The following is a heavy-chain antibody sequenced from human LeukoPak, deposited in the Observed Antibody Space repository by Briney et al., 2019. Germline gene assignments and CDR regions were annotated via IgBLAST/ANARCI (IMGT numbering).Heavy chain of an antibody. CDR1: GYTFTGYY. CDR3: ARLGIAAAEGDY. V-gene: IGHV1-2*02. D-gene: IGHD6-13*01. Sequence: ASVTVSCKASGYTFTGYYMHWVRQAPGQGLEWMGWINPNSGGTNYAQKFQGRVTMTRDTSISTAYMELSRLRSDDTAVYYCARLGIAAAEGDYWGQGTLVTVSS. CDR2: INPNSGGT. J-gene: IGHJ4*02.